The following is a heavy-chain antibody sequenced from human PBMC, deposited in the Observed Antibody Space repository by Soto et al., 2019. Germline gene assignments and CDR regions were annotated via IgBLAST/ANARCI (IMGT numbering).Heavy chain of an antibody. CDR2: ISYDGSNK. Sequence: GGSLRLSCAASGFTFSSYAMHWVRQAPGKGLEWVAVISYDGSNKYYADSVKGRFTISRDNSKNTLYLQMNSLRAEDTAVYYCARESVGAARPLYYYYGMDVWGQGTTVTVSS. D-gene: IGHD6-6*01. CDR3: ARESVGAARPLYYYYGMDV. V-gene: IGHV3-30-3*01. J-gene: IGHJ6*02. CDR1: GFTFSSYA.